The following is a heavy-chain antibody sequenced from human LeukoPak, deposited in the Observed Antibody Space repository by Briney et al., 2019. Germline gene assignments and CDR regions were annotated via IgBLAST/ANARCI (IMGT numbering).Heavy chain of an antibody. CDR1: GFTFSSYW. Sequence: GGSLRLSCAASGFTFSSYWMSWVRQAPGKGLEWVANIKQDGSEKYYVDSVKGRFTISRDNAKNSLYLQMNSLRAEDTAVYYCARDQGDQLLWGGYYYYGMDVWGQGTTVTVSS. CDR3: ARDQGDQLLWGGYYYYGMDV. D-gene: IGHD2-2*01. V-gene: IGHV3-7*01. CDR2: IKQDGSEK. J-gene: IGHJ6*02.